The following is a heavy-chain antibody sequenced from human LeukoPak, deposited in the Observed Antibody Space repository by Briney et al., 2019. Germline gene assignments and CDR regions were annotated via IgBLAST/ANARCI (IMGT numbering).Heavy chain of an antibody. Sequence: ASVKVSCKASGYTFTGYYLHWVRQAPGQGLEWMAWINPKSGGTNYAQKFQGRVTMTRDTSINTAYMELSRLNSDDTAVYYCARHLELQVNWFDPWGQGTLVTVSS. J-gene: IGHJ5*02. D-gene: IGHD1-7*01. V-gene: IGHV1-2*02. CDR2: INPKSGGT. CDR1: GYTFTGYY. CDR3: ARHLELQVNWFDP.